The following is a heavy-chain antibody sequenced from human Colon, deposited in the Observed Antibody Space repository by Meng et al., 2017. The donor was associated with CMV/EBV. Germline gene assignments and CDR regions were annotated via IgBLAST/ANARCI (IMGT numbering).Heavy chain of an antibody. D-gene: IGHD3-10*01. V-gene: IGHV3-21*01. CDR1: GFTFRSYS. CDR3: VREDGVVASRGNRFDP. Sequence: GGSLRLSCAASGFTFRSYSMNWVRQAPGKGLEWVSSISSSSSNIYHADSVKGRFTVSRDNARNTLYLQMNTLRAEDTAVYYCVREDGVVASRGNRFDPWGQGTLVTVSS. J-gene: IGHJ5*02. CDR2: ISSSSSNI.